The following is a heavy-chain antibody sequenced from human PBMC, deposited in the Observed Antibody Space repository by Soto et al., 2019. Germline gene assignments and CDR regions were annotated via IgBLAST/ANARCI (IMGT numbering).Heavy chain of an antibody. CDR2: ISAYNGNT. CDR3: ARDPPDDGSSTSCYFDSTYNWFDP. CDR1: GYTFTSYG. Sequence: QVQLVQSGAEVKNPGASVKVSCKASGYTFTSYGISWVRQAPGQGLEWMGWISAYNGNTNYAQKLQGRVTITTDTSTSTADMDLRSLRSDDTAVYYCARDPPDDGSSTSCYFDSTYNWFDPWGQGTLVTVSS. V-gene: IGHV1-18*01. D-gene: IGHD2-2*01. J-gene: IGHJ5*02.